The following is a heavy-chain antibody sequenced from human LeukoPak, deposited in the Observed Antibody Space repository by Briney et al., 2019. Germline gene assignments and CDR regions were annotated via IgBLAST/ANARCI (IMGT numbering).Heavy chain of an antibody. V-gene: IGHV3-11*06. Sequence: GGSLRLSCAASGFTFSYYYLSLIRQAPGKGLEWVSYISSSTSYTNYADSVKGRFTISRENAKNSLYLHMNSLRGEDTAVYYCARRGGSTATGYYFDYWGQGTLVTVSA. D-gene: IGHD3-10*01. J-gene: IGHJ4*02. CDR3: ARRGGSTATGYYFDY. CDR2: ISSSTSYT. CDR1: GFTFSYYY.